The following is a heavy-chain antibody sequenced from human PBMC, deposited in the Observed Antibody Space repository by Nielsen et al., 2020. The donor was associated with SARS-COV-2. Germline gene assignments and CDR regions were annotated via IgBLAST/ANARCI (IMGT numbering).Heavy chain of an antibody. CDR1: GYSFTSYW. CDR3: ARQPPEGYCSSTSCLDAFDI. D-gene: IGHD2-2*01. V-gene: IGHV5-51*01. CDR2: IYPGDSDT. J-gene: IGHJ3*02. Sequence: GESLKISCQGSGYSFTSYWLGWVRQMPGKGLEWMGIIYPGDSDTRYSPSFQGQVTISADKSISTAYLQWSSLKASDTAMYYCARQPPEGYCSSTSCLDAFDIWGQGTMVTVSS.